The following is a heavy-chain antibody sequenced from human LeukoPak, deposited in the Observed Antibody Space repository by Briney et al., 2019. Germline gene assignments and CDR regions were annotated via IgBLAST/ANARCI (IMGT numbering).Heavy chain of an antibody. V-gene: IGHV4-59*01. J-gene: IGHJ4*02. D-gene: IGHD3-22*01. CDR2: IYYSGT. CDR3: ARGSYYDSSGPVDF. CDR1: GGSISTYY. Sequence: SETLSLTCTVSGGSISTYYWSWIRQPPGKGLEWIGYIYYSGTNYNPSLKRRVTISVDTSKTQFSLKLSSVTAADTAVYYCARGSYYDSSGPVDFWGQGTLVTVSS.